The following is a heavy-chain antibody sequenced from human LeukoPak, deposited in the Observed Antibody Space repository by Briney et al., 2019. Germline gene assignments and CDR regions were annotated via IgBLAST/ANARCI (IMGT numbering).Heavy chain of an antibody. CDR1: GYTFTSYD. D-gene: IGHD3-10*01. Sequence: GASVKVSCTASGYTFTSYDINWVRQATGQGLEWMGWMNPNSGNTGYAQKFQGRVTMTRNTSISTAYMELSSLRSEDTAVYYCARGYYYGSGSYDNYYYGMDVWGQGTTVTVSS. J-gene: IGHJ6*02. V-gene: IGHV1-8*01. CDR2: MNPNSGNT. CDR3: ARGYYYGSGSYDNYYYGMDV.